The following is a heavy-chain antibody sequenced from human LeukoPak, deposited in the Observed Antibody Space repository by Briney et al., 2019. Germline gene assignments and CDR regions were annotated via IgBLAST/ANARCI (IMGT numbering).Heavy chain of an antibody. J-gene: IGHJ4*02. CDR3: ARGAGGSGTASDY. V-gene: IGHV3-23*01. D-gene: IGHD3-10*01. CDR2: ISTSGGTT. Sequence: GGSLRLSCAASGFTFSSYDLNWVRQAPGKGLEWVSGISTSGGTTYYADSVKGRFTISRDNSKNTLYLQMNSLRAEDTAVYYCARGAGGSGTASDYWGQGTLVTVSS. CDR1: GFTFSSYD.